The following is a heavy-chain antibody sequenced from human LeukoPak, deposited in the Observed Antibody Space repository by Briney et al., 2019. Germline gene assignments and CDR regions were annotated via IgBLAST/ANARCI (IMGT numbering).Heavy chain of an antibody. J-gene: IGHJ3*02. V-gene: IGHV3-7*01. CDR1: GFTFSNHW. D-gene: IGHD2-2*01. Sequence: GGSLRLSCAASGFTFSNHWMSWVRQAPGKGLEWVANIKQDGSDKYYVDSVKGRFTISRDNAKNSLYLQMNSLRAEDTAMYYCARDYCSNTSCHDVFDIWGQGTMVTVSS. CDR2: IKQDGSDK. CDR3: ARDYCSNTSCHDVFDI.